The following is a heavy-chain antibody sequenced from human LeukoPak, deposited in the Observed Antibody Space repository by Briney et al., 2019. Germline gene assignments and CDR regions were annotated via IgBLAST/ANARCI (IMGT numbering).Heavy chain of an antibody. CDR1: GFTFCDYA. Sequence: GRSLRLSCTASGFTFCDYAMSWFRQAPGKGLEWVGFIRSKAKGGTTEYAASVKGRFTISRDDSRSIAYLQMNSLKTEDTAVYYCAHDTSGYAYYFDYWGQGTLVTVSS. V-gene: IGHV3-49*03. CDR3: AHDTSGYAYYFDY. CDR2: IRSKAKGGTT. J-gene: IGHJ4*02. D-gene: IGHD3-22*01.